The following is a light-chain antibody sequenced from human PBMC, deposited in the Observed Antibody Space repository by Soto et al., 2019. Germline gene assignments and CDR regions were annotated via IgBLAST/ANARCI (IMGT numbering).Light chain of an antibody. J-gene: IGLJ1*01. Sequence: QCLLTQPASVSGSPGQSITISCTGTSSDVGGYNHVSWYQQHPGKAPKLMIYDVSNRPSGVSNRFSGSKSGNTASLTISGLQAEDEADYYCSSYTSSSTLGVFGTGTKVTVL. CDR1: SSDVGGYNH. V-gene: IGLV2-14*01. CDR3: SSYTSSSTLGV. CDR2: DVS.